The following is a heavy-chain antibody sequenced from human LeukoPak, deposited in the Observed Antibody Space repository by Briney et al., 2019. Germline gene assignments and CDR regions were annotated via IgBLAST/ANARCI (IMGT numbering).Heavy chain of an antibody. CDR2: ISSSSSYI. Sequence: GGSLRLSCAASGFTFSSYSMNWVHQAPGKGLEWVSSISSSSSYIYYADSVKGRFTISRDNAKNSLYLQMNSLRAEDTAVYYCARGMMITFGGVIDYFDYWGQGTLVTVSS. J-gene: IGHJ4*02. V-gene: IGHV3-21*01. CDR3: ARGMMITFGGVIDYFDY. CDR1: GFTFSSYS. D-gene: IGHD3-16*02.